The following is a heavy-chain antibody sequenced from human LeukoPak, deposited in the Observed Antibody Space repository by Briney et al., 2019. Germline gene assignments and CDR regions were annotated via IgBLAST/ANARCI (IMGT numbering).Heavy chain of an antibody. CDR3: ARGQSIAVAGRGSCGY. J-gene: IGHJ4*02. CDR2: INPNSGGT. D-gene: IGHD6-19*01. V-gene: IGHV1-2*04. CDR1: GYTFTGYY. Sequence: GASVKVSCKASGYTFTGYYMHWVRQAPGQGLEWMGWINPNSGGTNYAQKFQGWVTMTRDTSISTAYMELSRLRSEDTAVYYCARGQSIAVAGRGSCGYWGQGTLVTVSS.